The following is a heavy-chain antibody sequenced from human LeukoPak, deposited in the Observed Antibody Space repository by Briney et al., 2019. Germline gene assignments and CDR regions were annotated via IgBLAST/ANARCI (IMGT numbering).Heavy chain of an antibody. D-gene: IGHD3-22*01. CDR1: GGSISSYY. CDR2: IYYSGST. J-gene: IGHJ4*02. V-gene: IGHV4-59*01. CDR3: ARLPYYYDSSGTSDY. Sequence: KPSETLSLTCTVSGGSISSYYWSLIRQPPGKGLEGIGYIYYSGSTNYNPSLKSRVTISVDTSKNQFSLKLSSVTAADTAVYYCARLPYYYDSSGTSDYWGQGTLVTVSS.